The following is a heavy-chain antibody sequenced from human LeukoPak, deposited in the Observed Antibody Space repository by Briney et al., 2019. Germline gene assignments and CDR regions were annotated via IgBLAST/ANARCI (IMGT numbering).Heavy chain of an antibody. D-gene: IGHD3-9*01. J-gene: IGHJ4*02. CDR2: INPSGGST. CDR3: ARAGYFDILTEGAFDY. CDR1: GYTFTSYY. Sequence: ASVKVSCKASGYTFTSYYMHWVRQAPGQGLEWMGIINPSGGSTSYAQKFQGRVTMTRDTSTSTVYMELSSLRSEDTAVYYCARAGYFDILTEGAFDYWGQGTLVTVSS. V-gene: IGHV1-46*01.